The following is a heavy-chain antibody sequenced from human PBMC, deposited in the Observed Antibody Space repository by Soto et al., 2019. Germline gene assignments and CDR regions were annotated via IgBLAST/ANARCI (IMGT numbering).Heavy chain of an antibody. V-gene: IGHV3-23*01. D-gene: IGHD4-17*01. CDR3: AKASPDSGSY. CDR2: ISGSGGST. Sequence: GGSLRLSCAASGFPFSLYLMSWVRQAPGKELEWDSAISGSGGSTYYADSVKGRFTISRDNSKNTLYLQMNSLRAEDTAVYYCAKASPDSGSYWGQGTLVTVSS. CDR1: GFPFSLYL. J-gene: IGHJ4*02.